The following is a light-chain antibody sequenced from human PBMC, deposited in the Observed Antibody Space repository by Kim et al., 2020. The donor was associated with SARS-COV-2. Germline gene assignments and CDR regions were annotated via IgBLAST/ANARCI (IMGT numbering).Light chain of an antibody. J-gene: IGLJ2*01. CDR3: AAWDDSLNGPV. CDR1: SSNIGSNT. V-gene: IGLV1-44*01. CDR2: SNN. Sequence: ELTQPPSASGTPGQRVTISCSGSSSNIGSNTINWYQQLPGTAPKLLIYSNNQRPSGVPDRFSGSKSGTSASLAISGLQSEDEADYYCAAWDDSLNGPVFGGGTKLTVL.